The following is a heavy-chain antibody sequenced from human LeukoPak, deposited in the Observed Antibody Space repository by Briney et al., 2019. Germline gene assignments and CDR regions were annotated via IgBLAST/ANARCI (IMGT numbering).Heavy chain of an antibody. Sequence: GGSLRLSCVASGFTFSSYAINWVRQAPGKGLEWVSGTSGSGGRTYYADSVKGRFTISRKNSKNTLYLQMNSLRAEDTAVYYCAKVRLYGDYPEIDYWGQGTLVAVSS. D-gene: IGHD4-17*01. CDR1: GFTFSSYA. V-gene: IGHV3-23*01. CDR3: AKVRLYGDYPEIDY. CDR2: TSGSGGRT. J-gene: IGHJ4*02.